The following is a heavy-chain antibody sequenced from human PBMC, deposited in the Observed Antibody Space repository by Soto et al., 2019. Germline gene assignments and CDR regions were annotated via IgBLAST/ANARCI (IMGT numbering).Heavy chain of an antibody. J-gene: IGHJ4*02. CDR3: AKTVYNWTDGFFDN. CDR2: ISYDELNK. CDR1: GFPFSDYG. D-gene: IGHD1-1*01. V-gene: IGHV3-30*18. Sequence: QVQLVESGGGVVQPGRSLRLSLAASGFPFSDYGMHWVGPAPGKGLGGVAVISYDELNKYYADSVKGRFTSSRDNSKNTLYLQMNSLRAEDMAVYYCAKTVYNWTDGFFDNWGQGTLVTVSS.